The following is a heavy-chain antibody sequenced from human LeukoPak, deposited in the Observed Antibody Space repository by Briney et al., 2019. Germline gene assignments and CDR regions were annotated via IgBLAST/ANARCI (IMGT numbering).Heavy chain of an antibody. CDR1: GYTFTSYG. CDR2: ISAYNGNT. D-gene: IGHD6-19*01. CDR3: ARDPTVAGTKHYFDY. V-gene: IGHV1-18*01. J-gene: IGHJ4*02. Sequence: GAPVKVSCKASGYTFTSYGITWVRQAPGQGLEWMGWISAYNGNTNYAQKLQGRVTMTTDTSTSTAYMELRSLRSDDTAVYYCARDPTVAGTKHYFDYWGQGTLVTVSS.